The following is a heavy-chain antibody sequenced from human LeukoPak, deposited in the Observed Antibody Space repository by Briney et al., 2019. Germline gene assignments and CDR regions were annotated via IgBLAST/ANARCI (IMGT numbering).Heavy chain of an antibody. CDR3: AKEVMAYSFYGTDA. CDR2: ISGGGSDT. CDR1: GFTFSNCA. D-gene: IGHD5-24*01. V-gene: IGHV3-23*01. J-gene: IGHJ6*02. Sequence: GGSLRLSCAASGFTFSNCAMTWVRQAPGKGLEWVSVISGGGSDTYYADSVKGRFTISRDNSKNTLYLQMNSLRAEDTAVYYCAKEVMAYSFYGTDAWGQGTTVTVSS.